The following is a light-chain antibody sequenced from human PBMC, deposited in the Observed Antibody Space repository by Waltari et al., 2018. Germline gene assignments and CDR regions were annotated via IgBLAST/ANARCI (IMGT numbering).Light chain of an antibody. CDR1: SDDVGAYDY. Sequence: QSALTQPASVSGSPGQSITISCSGTSDDVGAYDYVSWYQQLPAKAPQLIIYKVNYRPSGVSNRFSGSKSGNAASLTISGLQAEDEADYYCSSYTIVSTLVFGGGTKLTVL. V-gene: IGLV2-14*01. CDR2: KVN. J-gene: IGLJ2*01. CDR3: SSYTIVSTLV.